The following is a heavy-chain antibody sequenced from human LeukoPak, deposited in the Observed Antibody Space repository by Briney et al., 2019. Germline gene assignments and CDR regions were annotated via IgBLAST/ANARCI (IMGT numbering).Heavy chain of an antibody. D-gene: IGHD1-1*01. Sequence: GASVKVSCKASGYTFTSYGISWVRQAPGQGLEWMGWISAYNGNTNCAQKLQGRVTMTTDTSTSTAYMELRSLRSDDTAVYYCARATYNWNDVANWFDPWGQGTLVTVSS. V-gene: IGHV1-18*01. CDR2: ISAYNGNT. CDR3: ARATYNWNDVANWFDP. J-gene: IGHJ5*02. CDR1: GYTFTSYG.